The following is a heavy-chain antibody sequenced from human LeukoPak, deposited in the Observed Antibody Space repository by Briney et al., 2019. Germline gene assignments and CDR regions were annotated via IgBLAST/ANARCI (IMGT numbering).Heavy chain of an antibody. D-gene: IGHD3-3*02. CDR2: ISYSGTT. CDR1: GGSISSSSFY. J-gene: IGHJ4*02. V-gene: IGHV4-39*07. Sequence: SETLSLTCSVSGGSISSSSFYWGWIRQPPGKGLEWIGSISYSGTTYYKPSLKSRVTISVDTSKNQFSLKLSSVTAADTAVYYCARGRAFFDWGQGTLVTVSS. CDR3: ARGRAFFD.